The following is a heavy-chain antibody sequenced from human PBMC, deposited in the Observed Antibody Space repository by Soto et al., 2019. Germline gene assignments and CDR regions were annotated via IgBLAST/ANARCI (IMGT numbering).Heavy chain of an antibody. CDR3: ARDPYGDYYFDY. V-gene: IGHV4-59*01. CDR1: GGSISSYY. Sequence: QVQLQESGPGLVKPSETLSLTCTVSGGSISSYYWSWIRQPPGKGLEWIGYIYYSGSTNYNPSLESRVTISVDTSKNQFSLKLSSVTAADTAVYYCARDPYGDYYFDYWGQGTLVTVSS. D-gene: IGHD4-17*01. J-gene: IGHJ4*02. CDR2: IYYSGST.